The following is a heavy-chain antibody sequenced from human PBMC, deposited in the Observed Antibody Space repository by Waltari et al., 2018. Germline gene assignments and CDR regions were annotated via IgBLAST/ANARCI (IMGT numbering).Heavy chain of an antibody. CDR3: ATDPFPSIVGATMGVY. CDR2: IYHSGST. V-gene: IGHV4-4*02. Sequence: QVQLQESGPGLVKPSGTLSLTCAVSGGSISSSNWWSWVRQPPGKGLEWIGEIYHSGSTNYNPSLKSRVTITADTSTDTAYMELSSLRSEDTAVYYCATDPFPSIVGATMGVYWGQGTLVTVSS. D-gene: IGHD1-26*01. CDR1: GGSISSSNW. J-gene: IGHJ4*02.